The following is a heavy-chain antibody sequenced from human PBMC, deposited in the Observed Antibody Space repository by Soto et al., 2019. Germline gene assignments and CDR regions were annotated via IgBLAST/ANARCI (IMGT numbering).Heavy chain of an antibody. D-gene: IGHD6-19*01. Sequence: QVQLVQSGAEVKKPGSSVKVSCKASGGTFSSYTISWVRQAPGQGLEWMGRIIPILGIANYAQKFQGRVTITEGKSTRKAYMELSSLRAEETAVYYCARGKMGVAGTCFDYWGQGTLVTVSS. CDR3: ARGKMGVAGTCFDY. V-gene: IGHV1-69*02. CDR2: IIPILGIA. CDR1: GGTFSSYT. J-gene: IGHJ4*02.